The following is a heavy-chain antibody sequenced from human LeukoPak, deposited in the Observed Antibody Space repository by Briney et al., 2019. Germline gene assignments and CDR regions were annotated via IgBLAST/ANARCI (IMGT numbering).Heavy chain of an antibody. CDR2: IYSGGST. J-gene: IGHJ3*02. V-gene: IGHV3-66*04. D-gene: IGHD3-22*01. CDR3: ARQNYFDSSGYYGAFDI. Sequence: GESLRLSCAASGFSVSGNYMIWVRQAPGKGLECVSLIYSGGSTYYADSVKGRFTFSRDISKNTLYLQMNSLRAEDTAVYYCARQNYFDSSGYYGAFDIWGQGTMVTVSS. CDR1: GFSVSGNY.